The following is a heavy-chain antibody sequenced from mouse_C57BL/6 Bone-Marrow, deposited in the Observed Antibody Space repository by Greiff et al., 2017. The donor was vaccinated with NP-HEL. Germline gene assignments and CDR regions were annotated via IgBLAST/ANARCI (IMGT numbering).Heavy chain of an antibody. Sequence: EVKLVESGGGLVQPGGSLKLSCAASGFTFSDYYMYWVRQTPEKRLEWVAYISNGGGSTYYPDTVKGRFTISRDNAKNTLYLQMSRLKSEDTAMYYCARPGPYWYFEVWGTGTTVTVSS. CDR1: GFTFSDYY. CDR3: ARPGPYWYFEV. V-gene: IGHV5-12*01. CDR2: ISNGGGST. J-gene: IGHJ1*03.